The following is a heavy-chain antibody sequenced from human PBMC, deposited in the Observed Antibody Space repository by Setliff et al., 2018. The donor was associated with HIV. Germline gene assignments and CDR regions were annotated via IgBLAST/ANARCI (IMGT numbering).Heavy chain of an antibody. V-gene: IGHV1-69*13. CDR3: ARATTPSSPPDV. CDR2: IIPPFGTG. Sequence: SVKVSCKASGGSFGNFAVSWVRQAPGQGLEFMGGIIPPFGTGKFAQKFQGRVTFSADEFTRIVYMELNRLRSDDTAVYYCARATTPSSPPDVWGQGTLVTVSS. D-gene: IGHD2-15*01. J-gene: IGHJ4*02. CDR1: GGSFGNFA.